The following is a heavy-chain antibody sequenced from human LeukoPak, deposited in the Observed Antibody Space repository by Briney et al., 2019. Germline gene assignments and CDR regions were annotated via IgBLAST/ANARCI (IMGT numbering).Heavy chain of an antibody. Sequence: ASVKVSCKASGYTFSNYVIHWVRQAPGHGLEWMGWISCINTNTNYAQKVQGRVTMTADTSTATAYMELRSLRSDDTAVYYCARARFSSRDRDGYLDSWGEGTLVTVSS. J-gene: IGHJ4*02. D-gene: IGHD6-13*01. CDR2: ISCINTNT. CDR3: ARARFSSRDRDGYLDS. V-gene: IGHV1-18*01. CDR1: GYTFSNYV.